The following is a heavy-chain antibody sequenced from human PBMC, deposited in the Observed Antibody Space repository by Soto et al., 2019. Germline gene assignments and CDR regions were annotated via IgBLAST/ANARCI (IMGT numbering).Heavy chain of an antibody. D-gene: IGHD1-26*01. Sequence: EVQLLESGGGLVQPGGSLRLSCAASGFTFSSYTMSWVRQAPGKGLEWVSTISGSGGTTYYADSVKGRFTISRDNSKNTLYLPMNSLRAEDTAVYYCAKDRPSWGYSSDYWGQGTLVTVSS. CDR1: GFTFSSYT. CDR3: AKDRPSWGYSSDY. V-gene: IGHV3-23*01. J-gene: IGHJ4*02. CDR2: ISGSGGTT.